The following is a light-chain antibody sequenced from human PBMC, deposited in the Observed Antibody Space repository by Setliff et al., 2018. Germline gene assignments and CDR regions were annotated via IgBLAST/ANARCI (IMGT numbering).Light chain of an antibody. J-gene: IGLJ2*01. CDR2: KVS. CDR3: SSYAGSNTV. CDR1: SSDVGGYNY. Sequence: QSVLAQPPSASGSPGQSVTISCTGTSSDVGGYNYVSWYQQHPGKAPKLIIHKVSKRPSGVPDRFSGSKSGNTASLTVSGLQAEDEAHYYCSSYAGSNTVFGGGTK. V-gene: IGLV2-8*01.